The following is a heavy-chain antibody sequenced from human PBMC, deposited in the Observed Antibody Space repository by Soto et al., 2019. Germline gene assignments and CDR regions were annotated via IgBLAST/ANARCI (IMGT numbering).Heavy chain of an antibody. CDR3: ARENRLSGDDAFDI. CDR1: GYTFTGYY. CDR2: INPNSGGT. Sequence: ASVKVSCKASGYTFTGYYMHWVRQAPGQGLEWMGWINPNSGGTNYAQKFQGWVTMTRDTSISTAYMELSRLRSDDTAMYYCARENRLSGDDAFDIWGQGTVVTVSS. D-gene: IGHD7-27*01. J-gene: IGHJ3*02. V-gene: IGHV1-2*04.